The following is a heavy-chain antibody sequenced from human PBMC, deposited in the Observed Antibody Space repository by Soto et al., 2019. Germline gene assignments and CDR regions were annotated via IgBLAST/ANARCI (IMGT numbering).Heavy chain of an antibody. V-gene: IGHV3-33*01. J-gene: IGHJ6*02. Sequence: QGQLVESGGCVVQPGRSLRLSCAASGLTFSSYGMHWVRQAPGKGLEWVAVIWYDGSNKYYADSVKGRFTISRDNSKNTLYLQMNSLRAEDTAVYYCARDNTGGHHYYGMDVWGQGTTVTVSS. CDR3: ARDNTGGHHYYGMDV. D-gene: IGHD3-16*01. CDR1: GLTFSSYG. CDR2: IWYDGSNK.